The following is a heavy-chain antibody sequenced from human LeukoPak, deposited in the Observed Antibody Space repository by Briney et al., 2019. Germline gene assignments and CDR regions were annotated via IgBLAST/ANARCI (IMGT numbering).Heavy chain of an antibody. Sequence: PSETLSLTCAVYGGSFSGYYWSWIRQPPGKGLEWIGEINHSGGTNYNPSLKSRVTISVDTSKNQFSLKLSSVTAADTAVYYCARGPPALGDYWGQGTLVTVSS. CDR2: INHSGGT. CDR1: GGSFSGYY. J-gene: IGHJ4*02. V-gene: IGHV4-34*01. CDR3: ARGPPALGDY. D-gene: IGHD2-15*01.